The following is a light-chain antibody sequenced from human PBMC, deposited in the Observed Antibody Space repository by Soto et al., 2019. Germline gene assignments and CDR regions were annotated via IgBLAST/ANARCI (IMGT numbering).Light chain of an antibody. CDR3: QQYGSSLYT. CDR2: XXX. CDR1: QSVSSNY. Sequence: EIVLTQSPGTLSLSPGERATLSCRASQSVSSNYVAWYQQKGGQAPRLLXXXXXXXXXXXXXXXXXSGSGXXXXXXXSRLEPEDFAVYYCQQYGSSLYTFGQGTKVDIK. V-gene: IGKV3-20*01. J-gene: IGKJ2*01.